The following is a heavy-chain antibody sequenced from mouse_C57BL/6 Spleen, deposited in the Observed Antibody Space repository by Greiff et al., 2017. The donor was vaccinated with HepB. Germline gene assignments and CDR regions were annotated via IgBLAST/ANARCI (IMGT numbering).Heavy chain of an antibody. CDR1: GYTFTSYG. CDR2: IYPRSGNT. D-gene: IGHD1-1*01. J-gene: IGHJ4*01. V-gene: IGHV1-81*01. Sequence: QVHVKQSGAELARPGASVKLSCKASGYTFTSYGISWVKQRTGQGLEWIGEIYPRSGNTYYNEKFKGKATLTADKSSSTAYMELRSLTSEDSAVYFCARAYGSMYAMDYWGQGTSVTVSS. CDR3: ARAYGSMYAMDY.